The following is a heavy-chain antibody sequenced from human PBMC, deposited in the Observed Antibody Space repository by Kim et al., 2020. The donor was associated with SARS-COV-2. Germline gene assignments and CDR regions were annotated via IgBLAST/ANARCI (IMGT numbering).Heavy chain of an antibody. CDR3: ARDPSGCLPGRYFYW. V-gene: IGHV3-30-3*01. Sequence: GGSLRLSCAASGFTFSNYAMHWVRQAPGKGLEWVSVISYDGSNKNYADSVKGRFTISRDNSKNTLYLQMNSLRAEDTALYYCARDPSGCLPGRYFYW. CDR2: ISYDGSNK. J-gene: IGHJ2*01. CDR1: GFTFSNYA. D-gene: IGHD1-26*01.